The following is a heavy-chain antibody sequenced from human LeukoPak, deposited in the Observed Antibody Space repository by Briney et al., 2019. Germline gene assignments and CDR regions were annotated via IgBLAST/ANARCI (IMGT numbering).Heavy chain of an antibody. V-gene: IGHV1-18*01. CDR3: ARDRTYDILTGYQNWFDP. CDR1: GYTFTSYG. J-gene: IGHJ5*02. Sequence: ASVKVSCKASGYTFTSYGISWVRQAPGQGLEWMGWISAYNGNTNNAQKLQGRVTMTTDTSTSTAYMELRSLRSDDTAVYYCARDRTYDILTGYQNWFDPWGQGTLVTVSS. CDR2: ISAYNGNT. D-gene: IGHD3-9*01.